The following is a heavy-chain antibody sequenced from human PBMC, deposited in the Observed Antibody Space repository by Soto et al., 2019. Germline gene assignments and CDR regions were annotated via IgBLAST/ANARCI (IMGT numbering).Heavy chain of an antibody. D-gene: IGHD6-6*01. J-gene: IGHJ4*02. CDR3: AITSIAARPHYYFDY. V-gene: IGHV4-31*03. CDR2: IYYSGST. CDR1: GGSISSGCYY. Sequence: SETLSLTCTVSGGSISSGCYYWSWIRQHPGKGLEWIGYIYYSGSTYYNPSLKSRVTISVDTSKNQFSLKLSSVTAADTAVYYCAITSIAARPHYYFDYWGQGTLVTVSS.